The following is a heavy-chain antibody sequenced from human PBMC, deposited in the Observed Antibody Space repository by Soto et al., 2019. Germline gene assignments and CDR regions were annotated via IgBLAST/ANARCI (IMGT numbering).Heavy chain of an antibody. Sequence: PSETLSLTCTVSGGSISSGGYYWSWIRQPPGKGLEWIGYIYHSGSTYYNPSLKSRVTISVDRSKNQFSLKLNFVTPEDTAVYFCARGEQYSGRIFDYWGQGTLVTVSS. V-gene: IGHV4-30-2*01. CDR1: GGSISSGGYY. D-gene: IGHD1-26*01. CDR2: IYHSGST. CDR3: ARGEQYSGRIFDY. J-gene: IGHJ4*02.